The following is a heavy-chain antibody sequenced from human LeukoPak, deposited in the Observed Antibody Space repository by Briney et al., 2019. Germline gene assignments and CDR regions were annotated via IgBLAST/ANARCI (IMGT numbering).Heavy chain of an antibody. V-gene: IGHV1-69*05. Sequence: ASVKVSCKASGGTFSSYAISWVRQAPGQGLEWMGGIIPIFGTANYAQKFQGRVTITTDESTSTAYMELSSLRSEDTAVYYCARSRGRYYYDSSGYFDCWGQGTLVTVSS. J-gene: IGHJ4*02. CDR3: ARSRGRYYYDSSGYFDC. CDR2: IIPIFGTA. CDR1: GGTFSSYA. D-gene: IGHD3-22*01.